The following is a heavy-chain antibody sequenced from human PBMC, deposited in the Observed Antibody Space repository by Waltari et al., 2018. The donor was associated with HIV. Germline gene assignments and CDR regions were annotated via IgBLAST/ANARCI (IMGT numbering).Heavy chain of an antibody. J-gene: IGHJ6*02. V-gene: IGHV4-34*02. Sequence: VQLQQWGAGPLMPSDTLSLTCAVYGAAFSGSSWTWLSQAPGKGIQWIGVIDHDCVMRFTPSLKSRVTLSLDASKKQFSLTLLSVTAADTAQDYCARARSIKVRGEWGWDSQFYGLDVWGQGTTVIVSS. D-gene: IGHD3-10*01. CDR3: ARARSIKVRGEWGWDSQFYGLDV. CDR1: GAAFSGSS. CDR2: IDHDCVM.